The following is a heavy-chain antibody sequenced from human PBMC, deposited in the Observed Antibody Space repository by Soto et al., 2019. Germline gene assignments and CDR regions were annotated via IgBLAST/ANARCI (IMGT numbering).Heavy chain of an antibody. CDR2: IKSKTDGGTT. CDR1: GFTFSNAW. CDR3: FDY. D-gene: IGHD5-12*01. V-gene: IGHV3-15*07. J-gene: IGHJ4*02. Sequence: PGGSLRLSYAASGFTFSNAWINWVRQAPGKGLEWVGRIKSKTDGGTTDYAAPVKGRFAISRDDSKNILYLQMNSLKDPGYSATHGFDYWSQGTLVTVSS.